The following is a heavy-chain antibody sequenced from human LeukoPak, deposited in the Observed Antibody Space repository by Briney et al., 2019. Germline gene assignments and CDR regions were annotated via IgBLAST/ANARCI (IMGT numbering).Heavy chain of an antibody. CDR2: ISSSSSYI. Sequence: GGSLRLSCAASGFTFSSYSMNWVRQAPGKGLEWVSSISSSSSYIYYADSVKGRFTISRDNAKNSLYLQMNSLRAEDTAVYYCARDLITMVRGVQGYYYYGMDVWGEGTTVTVSS. V-gene: IGHV3-21*01. CDR1: GFTFSSYS. D-gene: IGHD3-10*01. CDR3: ARDLITMVRGVQGYYYYGMDV. J-gene: IGHJ6*04.